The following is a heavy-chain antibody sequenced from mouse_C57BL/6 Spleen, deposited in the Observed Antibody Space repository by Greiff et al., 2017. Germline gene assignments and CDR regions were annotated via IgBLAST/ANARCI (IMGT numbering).Heavy chain of an antibody. CDR3: ARSLYSNYAMDY. V-gene: IGHV1-55*01. Sequence: QVHVKQPGAELVKPGASVKMSCKASGYTFTSYWITWVKQRPGQGLEWIGDIYPGSGSTNYNEKFKSKATLTVDTSSSTAYMQLSSLTSEDSAVYYCARSLYSNYAMDYWGQGTSVTVSS. D-gene: IGHD2-5*01. J-gene: IGHJ4*01. CDR1: GYTFTSYW. CDR2: IYPGSGST.